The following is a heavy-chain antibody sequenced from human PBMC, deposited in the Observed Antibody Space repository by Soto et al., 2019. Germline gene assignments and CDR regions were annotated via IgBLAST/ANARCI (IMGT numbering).Heavy chain of an antibody. CDR2: IIPIIGII. V-gene: IGHV1-69*08. D-gene: IGHD3-22*01. Sequence: QVQLVQSGAEVKKPGSSVKVSCKASGGTFSTYTITWVRQAPGQGLEWMGRIIPIIGIINYAQKFQGRVTITADKFTGTAYMELNRRRSDDTAVYYCAGDPDSHYNDSHASSYPWGQGTLVTVSS. CDR1: GGTFSTYT. CDR3: AGDPDSHYNDSHASSYP. J-gene: IGHJ5*02.